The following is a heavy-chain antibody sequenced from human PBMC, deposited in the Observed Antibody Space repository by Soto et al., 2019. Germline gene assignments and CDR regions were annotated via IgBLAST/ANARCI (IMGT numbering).Heavy chain of an antibody. CDR2: IYYSGST. J-gene: IGHJ6*02. V-gene: IGHV4-59*08. D-gene: IGHD3-10*01. CDR3: TTQGFGILHGLVDV. Sequence: SETLSLTCSVSGGSISTDYWSWIRQPPGKGLEWIGCIYYSGSTYFNPSLRSRVFISVDTSNNQVSLNLASVTAADTAIYYCTTQGFGILHGLVDVWGQGTTVTVSS. CDR1: GGSISTDY.